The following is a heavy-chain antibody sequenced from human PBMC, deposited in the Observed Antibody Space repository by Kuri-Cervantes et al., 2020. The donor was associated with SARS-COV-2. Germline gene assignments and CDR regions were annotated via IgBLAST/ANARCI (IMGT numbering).Heavy chain of an antibody. V-gene: IGHV3-23*01. CDR3: AKPTLATRPRWFHA. J-gene: IGHJ5*02. D-gene: IGHD4-23*01. CDR2: VSDDGATT. CDR1: GFNFDNYA. Sequence: GESLKISCAASGFNFDNYAMYWVRQAPGKGLEWVSGVSDDGATTYYADSVKGRFTISRDNSKNTLYLHINSLRAEDTAVYHCAKPTLATRPRWFHAWGQGTLVTVSS.